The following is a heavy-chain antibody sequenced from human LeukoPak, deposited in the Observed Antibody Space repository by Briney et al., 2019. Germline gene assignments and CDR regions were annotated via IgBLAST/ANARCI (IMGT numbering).Heavy chain of an antibody. Sequence: GESLKISCKGSGYSFTNYWIGWVRQMPGKGPEWMGIIYPGDPDTRYSPSFQGQVTISADKSISTAYLQWSSLKASDTAMYYCARTGYSSGWYGGFDIWGQGTLVTVSS. CDR2: IYPGDPDT. D-gene: IGHD6-19*01. V-gene: IGHV5-51*01. J-gene: IGHJ3*02. CDR3: ARTGYSSGWYGGFDI. CDR1: GYSFTNYW.